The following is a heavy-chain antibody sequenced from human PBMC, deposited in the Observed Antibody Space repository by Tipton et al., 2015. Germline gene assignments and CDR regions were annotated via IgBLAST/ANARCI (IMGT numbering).Heavy chain of an antibody. Sequence: LRLSCTVSSGSSSSSSYYWGWIRQPPGKGLEWIGSIYHSGSTYYNPSLRSRVTISVDTSKDQCSLKLTSVNAADTAVYYCARGGNNWFDPWGQGTLVTVSS. J-gene: IGHJ5*02. CDR1: SGSSSSSSYY. D-gene: IGHD2-15*01. V-gene: IGHV4-39*07. CDR3: ARGGNNWFDP. CDR2: IYHSGST.